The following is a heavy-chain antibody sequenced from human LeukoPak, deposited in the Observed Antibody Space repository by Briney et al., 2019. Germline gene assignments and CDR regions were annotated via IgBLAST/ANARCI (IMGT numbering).Heavy chain of an antibody. Sequence: SETLSLTCTVSGGSISGNTYYWGWIRQPPGKGLEWIVSMFYNGSPYYNPSLKSRVTISVDTSNNQFSLRVSSVTAADTAVYYCARRRGYSGSYYYFDYWGQGTLVTVSS. D-gene: IGHD6-13*01. CDR1: GGSISGNTYY. CDR3: ARRRGYSGSYYYFDY. CDR2: MFYNGSP. V-gene: IGHV4-39*01. J-gene: IGHJ4*02.